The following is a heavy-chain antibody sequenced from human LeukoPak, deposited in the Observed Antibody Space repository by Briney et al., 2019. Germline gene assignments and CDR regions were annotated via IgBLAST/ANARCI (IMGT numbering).Heavy chain of an antibody. CDR3: TTEWYSGSYFGY. V-gene: IGHV3-15*01. Sequence: GGSLRLSCAASGLTFNNAWMSWVRQAPGKGLEWVGRIKSKVDGGTTDYAAPVKGRFTVSRDDSKNTLYLQMNNLKTEDTAVYYCTTEWYSGSYFGYWGQGTLVTVSS. CDR2: IKSKVDGGTT. CDR1: GLTFNNAW. J-gene: IGHJ4*02. D-gene: IGHD1-26*01.